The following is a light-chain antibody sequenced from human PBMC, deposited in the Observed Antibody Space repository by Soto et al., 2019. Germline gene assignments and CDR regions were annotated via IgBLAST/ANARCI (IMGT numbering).Light chain of an antibody. V-gene: IGKV1-33*01. CDR3: QQYDNLPIT. J-gene: IGKJ5*01. Sequence: DLQMTQSPSSLSASVGDRVTITCQASQDISNYLNWYQQKPGKAPKLLIYDASNLETGVPSRFSGSGSGTDFTFTIRSLQPEDIATYYCQQYDNLPITFGQGTRLEIK. CDR2: DAS. CDR1: QDISNY.